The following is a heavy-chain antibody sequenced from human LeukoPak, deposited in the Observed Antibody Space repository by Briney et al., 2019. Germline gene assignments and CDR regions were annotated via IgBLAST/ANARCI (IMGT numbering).Heavy chain of an antibody. CDR1: GYSFIGYW. CDR2: IYPGDSET. V-gene: IGHV5-51*01. Sequence: GESLKISCKGSGYSFIGYWIGWVRQMPGKGLEWMGIIYPGDSETRYSPSFQGQVTISADKSISTAYLQWNNLKASDTAMYYCARRYTGAWCDFDYWGQGTLVTVSS. D-gene: IGHD6-19*01. CDR3: ARRYTGAWCDFDY. J-gene: IGHJ4*02.